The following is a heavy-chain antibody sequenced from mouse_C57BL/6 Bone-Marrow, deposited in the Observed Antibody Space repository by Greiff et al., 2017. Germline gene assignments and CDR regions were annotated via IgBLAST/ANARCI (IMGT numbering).Heavy chain of an antibody. V-gene: IGHV1-81*01. CDR3: ARLGIYYGNYWYFDV. D-gene: IGHD2-1*01. CDR1: GYTFTSYG. J-gene: IGHJ1*03. CDR2: IYPRSGNT. Sequence: QVQLKQSGAELARPGASVKLSCKASGYTFTSYGISWVKQRTGQGLEWIGEIYPRSGNTYYNEKFKGKATLTADKSSSTAYMELRSLTSEDSAVYFCARLGIYYGNYWYFDVWGTGTTVTVSS.